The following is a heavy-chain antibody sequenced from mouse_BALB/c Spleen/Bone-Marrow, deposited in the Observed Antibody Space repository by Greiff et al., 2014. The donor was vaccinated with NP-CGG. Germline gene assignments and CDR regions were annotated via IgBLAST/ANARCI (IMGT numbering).Heavy chain of an antibody. J-gene: IGHJ2*01. D-gene: IGHD1-1*01. Sequence: DVKLVESGGDLVKPGGSLKRSRAASGVTFSSYGMSWVRQTPDKRLEWVATISSGGSYTYYPDSVKGRFTISRDNAKNTLYLQMSSLKSEDTAMYYCARPTTVVATGGSFDYWGQGTTLTVSS. CDR2: ISSGGSYT. CDR1: GVTFSSYG. CDR3: ARPTTVVATGGSFDY. V-gene: IGHV5-6*02.